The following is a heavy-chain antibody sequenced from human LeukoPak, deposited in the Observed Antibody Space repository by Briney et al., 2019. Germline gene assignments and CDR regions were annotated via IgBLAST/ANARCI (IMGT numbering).Heavy chain of an antibody. Sequence: PGGSLRLSCAASGLTFSTHWMYWVRQAPGKELVWVSRISGDGSGTSYADSVKGRFTISRDNAKDTLYLQMTSLRVEDTAVYSCASLLTPYHGSGGGGMDVWGQGTTVTVSS. J-gene: IGHJ6*02. V-gene: IGHV3-74*01. CDR3: ASLLTPYHGSGGGGMDV. CDR1: GLTFSTHW. CDR2: ISGDGSGT. D-gene: IGHD3-10*01.